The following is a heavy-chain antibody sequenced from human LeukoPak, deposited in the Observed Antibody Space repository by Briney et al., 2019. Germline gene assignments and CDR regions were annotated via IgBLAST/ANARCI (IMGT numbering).Heavy chain of an antibody. CDR3: ARGGSGEGY. V-gene: IGHV4-31*03. CDR2: INYSGST. CDR1: GGSISSGAHY. D-gene: IGHD3-10*01. Sequence: SETLSLTCTVSGGSISSGAHYWSWIRQHPGKGLEWIGYINYSGSTYYNPSLKSRVTISADTSKNQFSLKLSSVTAADTAVYYCARGGSGEGYWGQGTTVTVSS. J-gene: IGHJ6*02.